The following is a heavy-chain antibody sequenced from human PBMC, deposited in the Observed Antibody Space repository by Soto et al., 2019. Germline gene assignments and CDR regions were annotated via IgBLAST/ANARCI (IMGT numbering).Heavy chain of an antibody. CDR3: ARRLAGNPRFFDF. Sequence: PSETLSLTCTVSGGSVNNGSYYWNWIRQPPGKGLEWVGFVFYSGITNYSPSLRSRVTISLDTSKNQFSLKLNSVGAADTAVYYCARRLAGNPRFFDFWGQGLLVTVSS. CDR1: GGSVNNGSYY. CDR2: VFYSGIT. D-gene: IGHD1-1*01. V-gene: IGHV4-61*01. J-gene: IGHJ4*02.